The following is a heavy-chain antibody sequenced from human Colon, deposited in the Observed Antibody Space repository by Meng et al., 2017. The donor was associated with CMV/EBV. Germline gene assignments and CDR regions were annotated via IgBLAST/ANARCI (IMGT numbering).Heavy chain of an antibody. CDR1: GFTFSSYD. J-gene: IGHJ3*02. Sequence: GGSLRLSCAASGFTFSSYDVNWVRQAPGKGLEWVSYISSSGSSIYYADAVKGRFTISRDNAKNSLYLQMNSLRAEDTALYDCARGYCRSASCDRNPWVVWAFDIWGQGTMVTVSS. CDR3: ARGYCRSASCDRNPWVVWAFDI. V-gene: IGHV3-48*03. D-gene: IGHD2-2*01. CDR2: ISSSGSSI.